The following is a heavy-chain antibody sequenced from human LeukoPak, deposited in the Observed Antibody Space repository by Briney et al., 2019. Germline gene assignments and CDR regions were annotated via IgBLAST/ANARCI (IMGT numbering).Heavy chain of an antibody. Sequence: SETLSLTCTVSGGSMNRNYWSWIRQPAGKGLEWIGRIYTGGRANYSPSLTSRVTMSVDTSKNQFSLKVSSVTAADTAVYYCGGHSSDYDSVMDVWAKGPRSPST. J-gene: IGHJ6*02. D-gene: IGHD5-18*01. V-gene: IGHV4-4*07. CDR2: IYTGGRA. CDR1: GGSMNRNY. CDR3: GGHSSDYDSVMDV.